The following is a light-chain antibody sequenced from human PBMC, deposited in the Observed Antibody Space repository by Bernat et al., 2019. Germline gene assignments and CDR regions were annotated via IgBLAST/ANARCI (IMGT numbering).Light chain of an antibody. Sequence: ALTQPPSVSGSPGQSVTISCTGTSSDVGSYNRVSWYQQPPGTAPKLMIYEVSNRPSGVPDRFSGSKSGNTASLTISGLQAEDEADYYCSSYTSSSTWVFGGGTKLTVL. CDR3: SSYTSSSTWV. CDR2: EVS. J-gene: IGLJ3*02. CDR1: SSDVGSYNR. V-gene: IGLV2-18*02.